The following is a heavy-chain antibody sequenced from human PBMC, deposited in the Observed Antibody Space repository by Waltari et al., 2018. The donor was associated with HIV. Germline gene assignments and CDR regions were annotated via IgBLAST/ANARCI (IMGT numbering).Heavy chain of an antibody. CDR2: VYYGGKT. D-gene: IGHD3-16*01. CDR1: GVPLTRKNYY. J-gene: IGHJ2*01. CDR3: ARHSGPYVHFFDL. V-gene: IGHV4-39*01. Sequence: HLQESGPALVKPSETLSLSCSVSGVPLTRKNYYWDWVRQSPGKRHDWIASVYYGGKTYNNPSLKSRLSLSLDTSKNRLSLNVTSVTAADTAVYYCARHSGPYVHFFDLWGRGTLVTVTS.